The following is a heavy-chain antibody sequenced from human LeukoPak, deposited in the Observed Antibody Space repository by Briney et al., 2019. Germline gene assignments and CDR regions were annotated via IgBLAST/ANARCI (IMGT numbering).Heavy chain of an antibody. Sequence: GGSLRLSCAASGFTFSSYAMSWARQAPGKGLEWVSAISGSGGSTYYADSVKGRFTISRDNSKNTLYLQMNSLRAEDTAVYYCAKDRKVAGWYSGSYYDVDYWGQGTLVTVSS. CDR3: AKDRKVAGWYSGSYYDVDY. V-gene: IGHV3-23*01. CDR1: GFTFSSYA. J-gene: IGHJ4*02. D-gene: IGHD1-26*01. CDR2: ISGSGGST.